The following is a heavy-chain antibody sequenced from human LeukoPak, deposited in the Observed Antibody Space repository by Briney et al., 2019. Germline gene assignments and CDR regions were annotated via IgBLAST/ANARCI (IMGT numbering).Heavy chain of an antibody. CDR3: ARGQNIPGYSSSWYYYYGMDV. CDR2: IYSGGST. CDR1: GFTVSSNY. J-gene: IGHJ6*02. Sequence: GGSLRLSCAASGFTVSSNYMNWVRQAPGKGLKWVSVIYSGGSTYYTDSVKGRFTISRDNSKNTLYLQMNSLRAEDTAVYYCARGQNIPGYSSSWYYYYGMDVWGQGTTVTVSS. V-gene: IGHV3-53*01. D-gene: IGHD6-13*01.